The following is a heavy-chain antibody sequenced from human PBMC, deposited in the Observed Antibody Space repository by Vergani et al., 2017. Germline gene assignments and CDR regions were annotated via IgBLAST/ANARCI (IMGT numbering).Heavy chain of an antibody. CDR2: IKYDGSKK. J-gene: IGHJ5*02. CDR1: GFTFSNLW. D-gene: IGHD5-18*01. Sequence: EVQLVASGGGLVQRGGSLRLSCEASGFTFSNLWMTWVRQAPGKGLEWVANIKYDGSKKNYVDSVKGRFTISRDNAKNSLYLQMNNLRVEDTAVYFCARSPHGYTCGGYISQFDPWGQGTLVTVSS. V-gene: IGHV3-7*01. CDR3: ARSPHGYTCGGYISQFDP.